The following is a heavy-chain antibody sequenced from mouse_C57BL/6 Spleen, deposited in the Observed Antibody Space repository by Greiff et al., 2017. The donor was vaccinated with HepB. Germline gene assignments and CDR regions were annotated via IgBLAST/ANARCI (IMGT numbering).Heavy chain of an antibody. D-gene: IGHD1-1*01. CDR3: AREYYYGSSSYAMDY. V-gene: IGHV1-76*01. J-gene: IGHJ4*01. CDR2: IYPGSGNT. Sequence: VQLQQSGAELVRPGASVKLSCKASGYTFTDYYINWVKQRPGQGLEWIARIYPGSGNTYYNEKFKGKATLTAEKSSSTAYMQLSSLTSEDSAVYFCAREYYYGSSSYAMDYWGQGTSVTVSS. CDR1: GYTFTDYY.